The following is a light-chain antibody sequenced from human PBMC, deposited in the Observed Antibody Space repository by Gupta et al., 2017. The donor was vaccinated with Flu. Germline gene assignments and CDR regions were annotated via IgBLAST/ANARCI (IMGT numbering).Light chain of an antibody. V-gene: IGLV2-11*01. Sequence: VTISCTGTSSDVGGYNYVSWYQQHPGKAPKLMIYDVSKRPSGVPDRFSGSKSGNTASLTISGLQAEDEADYYCCSYAGSYTFEVFGGGTKLTVL. CDR3: CSYAGSYTFEV. J-gene: IGLJ3*02. CDR2: DVS. CDR1: SSDVGGYNY.